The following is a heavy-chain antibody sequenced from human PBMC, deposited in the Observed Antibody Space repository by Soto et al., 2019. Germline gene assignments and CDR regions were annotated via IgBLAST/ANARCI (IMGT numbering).Heavy chain of an antibody. Sequence: GGSLRLSCAASGFTFSSYSMNWVRQAPGKGLEWVSSISSSSSYIYYADSVKGRFTISRDNAKNSLYLQMNSLRAEDTAVYYCARDLLSRADATCIQLWSTPYNYYGMDVWGQGTTVTVSS. CDR2: ISSSSSYI. CDR3: ARDLLSRADATCIQLWSTPYNYYGMDV. J-gene: IGHJ6*02. CDR1: GFTFSSYS. D-gene: IGHD5-18*01. V-gene: IGHV3-21*01.